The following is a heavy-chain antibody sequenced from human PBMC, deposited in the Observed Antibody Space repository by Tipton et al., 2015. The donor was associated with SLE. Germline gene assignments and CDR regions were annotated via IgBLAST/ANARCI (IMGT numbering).Heavy chain of an antibody. Sequence: AGLVKPSETLSLTCAVYGGSFSGYYWSWIRQPPGKGLEWIGEINHSGSTNYNPSLKSRVTISVDTSKNLFSLKLSSVTAADTAVYYCATGYDFQAGWFQHWGQGTLVTVSS. V-gene: IGHV4-34*01. CDR2: INHSGST. J-gene: IGHJ1*01. D-gene: IGHD5-12*01. CDR3: ATGYDFQAGWFQH. CDR1: GGSFSGYY.